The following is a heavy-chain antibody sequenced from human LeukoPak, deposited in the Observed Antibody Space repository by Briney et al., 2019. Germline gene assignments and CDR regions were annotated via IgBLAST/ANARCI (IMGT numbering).Heavy chain of an antibody. J-gene: IGHJ5*01. CDR1: GDGFTDFW. Sequence: GESLKISCQGSGDGFTDFWIAWVRQKPGKGLEWMGVIYPKDSDTKYSQPFQGQVTISADKSIATVYLQWSSLEASDTAMYCCARRGITRFDSWGQGSLVTVSS. V-gene: IGHV5-51*01. CDR2: IYPKDSDT. CDR3: ARRGITRFDS.